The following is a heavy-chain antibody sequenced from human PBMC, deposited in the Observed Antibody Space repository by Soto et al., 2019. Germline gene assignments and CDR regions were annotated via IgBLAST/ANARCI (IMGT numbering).Heavy chain of an antibody. V-gene: IGHV1-69*13. CDR2: IIPIFGTA. CDR1: GGTFSSYA. J-gene: IGHJ5*02. Sequence: ASVKVSCKASGGTFSSYAISWVRQAPGQGLEWMGGIIPIFGTANYAQKFQGRVTITADESTSTAYMELSSLRSEDTAVYYCARDRIPREELFAASGDRLGWFDPWGQGTLVTVSS. D-gene: IGHD1-7*01. CDR3: ARDRIPREELFAASGDRLGWFDP.